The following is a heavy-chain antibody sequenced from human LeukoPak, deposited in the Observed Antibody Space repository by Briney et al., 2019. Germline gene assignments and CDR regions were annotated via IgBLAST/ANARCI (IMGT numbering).Heavy chain of an antibody. CDR1: GFIFDTHT. CDR3: VRRAAVRGMDF. V-gene: IGHV3-23*01. Sequence: GGSLRLSCTASGFIFDTHTLTWVRQAPRKGLEWVASISGSGDSTNYGDSVKGRFTISRDNFKRTAHLEMSNLRADDTAMYYCVRRAAVRGMDFWGLGTTVIVSS. J-gene: IGHJ6*02. D-gene: IGHD1-14*01. CDR2: ISGSGDST.